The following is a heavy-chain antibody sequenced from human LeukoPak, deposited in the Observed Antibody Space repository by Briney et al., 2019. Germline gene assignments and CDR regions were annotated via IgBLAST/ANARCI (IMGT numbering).Heavy chain of an antibody. V-gene: IGHV1-69*06. CDR3: TRSRFPYYRLSGADYYYMDV. Sequence: SVKVSCKASGGTFSSYTISWVRQAPGQGLEWMGGIIPIFGTTNYAQKFQGRVTITADKSTTTTYMQLSSLRSEDTAVYYCTRSRFPYYRLSGADYYYMDVWAKGTTVTVSS. J-gene: IGHJ6*03. CDR2: IIPIFGTT. CDR1: GGTFSSYT. D-gene: IGHD3-10*01.